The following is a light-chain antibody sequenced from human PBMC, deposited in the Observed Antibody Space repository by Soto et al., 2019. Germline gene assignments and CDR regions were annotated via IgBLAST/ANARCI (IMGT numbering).Light chain of an antibody. J-gene: IGKJ1*01. Sequence: EIVMTQSPATLSVSLGERATLSCRASQSVGSDLAWYQQKPGQAPRLLIYGASNRATGIPDRFSGSGSGTDFTLTISRLEPEDFAVYYCQQYGSSGTFGQGTKVDI. CDR1: QSVGSD. CDR2: GAS. CDR3: QQYGSSGT. V-gene: IGKV3-20*01.